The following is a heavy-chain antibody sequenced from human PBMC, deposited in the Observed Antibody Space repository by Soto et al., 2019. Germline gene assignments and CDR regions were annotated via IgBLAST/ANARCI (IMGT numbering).Heavy chain of an antibody. J-gene: IGHJ4*02. V-gene: IGHV1-46*01. CDR3: ARVPSVGFGELTLDY. CDR1: GYTFTSYY. CDR2: INPSGGST. Sequence: ASVKVSCKASGYTFTSYYMYWVRQAPGQGLEWMGIINPSGGSTSYAQKFQGRVTMTRDTSTSTVYMELSSLRSEDTAAYYRARVPSVGFGELTLDYWGQGTLVTVSS. D-gene: IGHD3-10*01.